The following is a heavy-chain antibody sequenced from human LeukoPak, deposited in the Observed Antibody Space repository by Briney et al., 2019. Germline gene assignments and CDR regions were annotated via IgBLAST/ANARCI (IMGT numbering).Heavy chain of an antibody. J-gene: IGHJ6*02. Sequence: ASVKVSCKASGYTFTSYGISWVRQAPGQGLEWMGWINAYNGNTNYAQKLQGRVTMTTDTSTSTAYMELRSLRSDDTAVYYCARPVSTYYYDSSGYYYYYYYGMDVWGQGTTVTVSS. V-gene: IGHV1-18*01. CDR2: INAYNGNT. D-gene: IGHD3-22*01. CDR1: GYTFTSYG. CDR3: ARPVSTYYYDSSGYYYYYYYGMDV.